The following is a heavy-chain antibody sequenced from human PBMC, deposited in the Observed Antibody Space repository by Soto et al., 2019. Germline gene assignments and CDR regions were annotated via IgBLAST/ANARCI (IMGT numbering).Heavy chain of an antibody. J-gene: IGHJ6*02. Sequence: QVQLQESGPGLVKPSETLSLTCTVSGGSISSYYWSWIRQPPGKGLEWIGYLYYSGSPNYTPSLLRRVTIPVPTSKNHSSRKLSSVPAADTAVYYCASSNIAAAGFYYYGMDVWGRGTTVTVSS. CDR2: LYYSGSP. CDR3: ASSNIAAAGFYYYGMDV. V-gene: IGHV4-59*01. CDR1: GGSISSYY. D-gene: IGHD6-13*01.